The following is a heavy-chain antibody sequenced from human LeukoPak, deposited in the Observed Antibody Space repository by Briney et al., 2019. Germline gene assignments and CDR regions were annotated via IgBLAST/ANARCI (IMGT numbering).Heavy chain of an antibody. J-gene: IGHJ4*02. Sequence: GGSLRLSCAVSGFPFSHYWMTWVRQAPGKGLEWVANIRQDGSDKYYVDSVRGRFTISRDNSKNTLYLQMNSLRAEDTAVYYCARGLLELRYWGQGTLVTVSS. V-gene: IGHV3-7*01. CDR3: ARGLLELRY. CDR1: GFPFSHYW. D-gene: IGHD1-7*01. CDR2: IRQDGSDK.